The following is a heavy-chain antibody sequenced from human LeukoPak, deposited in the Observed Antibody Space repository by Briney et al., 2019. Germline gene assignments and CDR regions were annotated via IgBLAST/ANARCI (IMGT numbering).Heavy chain of an antibody. J-gene: IGHJ6*04. CDR1: GFTFSSYA. CDR3: ARAGITPRRYYGMDV. Sequence: GRSLRLSCAASGFTFSSYAMHWVRQAPGKGLVWVSRINSDGSSTSYADSVKGRFTISRDNAKNTLYLQMNSLRAEDTAVYYCARAGITPRRYYGMDVWGKGTTVTVSS. D-gene: IGHD3-10*01. V-gene: IGHV3-74*01. CDR2: INSDGSST.